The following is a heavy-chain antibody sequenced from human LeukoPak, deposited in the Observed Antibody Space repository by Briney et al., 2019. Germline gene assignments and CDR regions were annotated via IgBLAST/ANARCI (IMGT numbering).Heavy chain of an antibody. CDR3: ARKTYYYDSSGHFDY. CDR1: GGSISSSSYY. J-gene: IGHJ4*02. CDR2: IYYSGST. Sequence: ASETLSLTCTVSGGSISSSSYYWGWIRQPPGKGLEWIGSIYYSGSTYYNPSLESRVTISVDTSKNQFSLKLSSVTAADTAVYYCARKTYYYDSSGHFDYWGQGTLVTVSS. V-gene: IGHV4-39*07. D-gene: IGHD3-22*01.